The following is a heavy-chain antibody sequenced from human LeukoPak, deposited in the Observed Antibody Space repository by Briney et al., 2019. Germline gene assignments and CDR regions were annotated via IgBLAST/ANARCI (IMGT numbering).Heavy chain of an antibody. Sequence: ASVKVSCKVSGYTLTELSMHWVRQAPGKGLEWMGGFDPEDGETIYAQKLQGRVTMTEDTSTDTAYMELSSLRSEDTAVYYCATSLNFRSYYHYMDVWGKGTTVTVSS. CDR2: FDPEDGET. CDR3: ATSLNFRSYYHYMDV. J-gene: IGHJ6*03. CDR1: GYTLTELS. D-gene: IGHD2/OR15-2a*01. V-gene: IGHV1-24*01.